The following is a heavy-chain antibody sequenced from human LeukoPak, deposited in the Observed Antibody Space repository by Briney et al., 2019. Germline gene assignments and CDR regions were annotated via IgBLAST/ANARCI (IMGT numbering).Heavy chain of an antibody. Sequence: GGSLRLSCAASGFRFSSYAMSWVRQAPGKGLEWVSAISGSGVSTYYADSVKGRFTVSRDNSKNTLYLQMSSLRAEDTAVYYCAREYYYGSGSYSLFDYWGQGTLVTVSS. V-gene: IGHV3-23*01. CDR1: GFRFSSYA. CDR2: ISGSGVST. J-gene: IGHJ4*02. D-gene: IGHD3-10*01. CDR3: AREYYYGSGSYSLFDY.